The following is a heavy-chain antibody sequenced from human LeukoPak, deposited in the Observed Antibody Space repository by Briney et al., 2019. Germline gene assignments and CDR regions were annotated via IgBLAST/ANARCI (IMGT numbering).Heavy chain of an antibody. Sequence: GGSLRLSCAASGFTFSSYAMHWVRQAPGKGLEWVAVISYDGSNRYYADPVKGRFTISRDNSKNTLYLQMNSLRAEDTAVYYCARDIQQWLVLAPDYWGQGTLVTVSS. D-gene: IGHD6-19*01. J-gene: IGHJ4*02. CDR1: GFTFSSYA. V-gene: IGHV3-30*04. CDR3: ARDIQQWLVLAPDY. CDR2: ISYDGSNR.